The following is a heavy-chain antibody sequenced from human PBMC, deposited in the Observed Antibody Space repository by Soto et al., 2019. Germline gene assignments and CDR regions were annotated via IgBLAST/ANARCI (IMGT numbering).Heavy chain of an antibody. Sequence: SETLSLTCTVSGGSMSSGGYYWSWIRQHPGKGLEWIGYIYYSGSTYYNPSLKSRVTISVDTSKNQFSLKLSSVTAADTAVYYCARSGYSYGPNPLLYWGQGTLVTVSS. J-gene: IGHJ4*02. CDR1: GGSMSSGGYY. V-gene: IGHV4-31*03. CDR2: IYYSGST. D-gene: IGHD5-18*01. CDR3: ARSGYSYGPNPLLY.